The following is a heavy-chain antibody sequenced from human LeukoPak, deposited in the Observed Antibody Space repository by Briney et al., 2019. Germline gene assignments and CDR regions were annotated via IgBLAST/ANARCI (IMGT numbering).Heavy chain of an antibody. CDR2: INHSGST. V-gene: IGHV4-34*01. CDR1: GGSVRGYY. J-gene: IGHJ4*02. D-gene: IGHD3-22*01. Sequence: SETLSLTCAVYGGSVRGYYWSWIRQAPGKGLEWIGEINHSGSTNYNPSLKSRVTISVDTSKNQFSLNLSSVTAADTAVYYCARDRRYYDSSAYIRGFDYWGQGTLVTVSS. CDR3: ARDRRYYDSSAYIRGFDY.